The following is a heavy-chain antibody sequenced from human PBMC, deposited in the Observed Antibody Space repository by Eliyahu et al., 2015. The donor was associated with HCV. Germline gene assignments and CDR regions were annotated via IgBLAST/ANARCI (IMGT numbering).Heavy chain of an antibody. CDR1: GGSISNYY. J-gene: IGHJ4*02. CDR3: ARGSYYDTSNYLFDN. CDR2: IYYTGSA. V-gene: IGHV4-4*07. Sequence: QVHLQESGPGLVKPSETLSLTCTVSGGSISNYYWNWXXQSAGRGLECIGRIYYTGSANYNPSLKSRVNMSVDTSKNQFSLKLSSVTAADTAVYFCARGSYYDTSNYLFDNWGQGILVTVSS. D-gene: IGHD3-22*01.